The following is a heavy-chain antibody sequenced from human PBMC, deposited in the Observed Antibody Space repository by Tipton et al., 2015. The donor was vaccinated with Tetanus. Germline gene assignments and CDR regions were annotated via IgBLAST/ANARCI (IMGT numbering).Heavy chain of an antibody. Sequence: SLRLSCAASGFTFDDFAMSWVRQAPGKGLEFVSTIGGSGTLTWYADSVKGRFSISRDNSRNTLSLQMNSLRSDDTAVYYCARGVTIVWFGDYSIDYWGQGTLVTVSS. D-gene: IGHD3-10*01. V-gene: IGHV3-23*01. CDR1: GFTFDDFA. CDR3: ARGVTIVWFGDYSIDY. CDR2: IGGSGTLT. J-gene: IGHJ4*02.